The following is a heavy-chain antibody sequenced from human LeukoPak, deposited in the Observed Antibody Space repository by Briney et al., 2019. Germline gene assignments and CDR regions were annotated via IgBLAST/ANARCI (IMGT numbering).Heavy chain of an antibody. CDR1: GYTFTSYG. CDR3: ARGLIGIDNDY. Sequence: ASVKVSCKASGYTFTSYGISWVRQAPGQGLEWMGWINTNTGNPTYAQGFTGRFVFSLDTSVSTAYLQISSLKAEDTAVYYCARGLIGIDNDYWGQGTLVTVSS. CDR2: INTNTGNP. V-gene: IGHV7-4-1*02. D-gene: IGHD1-26*01. J-gene: IGHJ4*02.